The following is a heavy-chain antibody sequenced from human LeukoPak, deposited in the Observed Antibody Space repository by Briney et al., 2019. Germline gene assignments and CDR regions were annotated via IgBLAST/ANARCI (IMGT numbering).Heavy chain of an antibody. CDR3: ARGERYYYDTSGYLIFDY. J-gene: IGHJ4*02. CDR2: INHSENT. Sequence: SETLSLTCAVYGGSFSGYYWNWIRQPPGKGLEWIGEINHSENTNYNPPLKSRVTISVDTSKNQFSLKLTSVTAADTAVYYCARGERYYYDTSGYLIFDYWGQGTLVTVSS. V-gene: IGHV4-34*01. D-gene: IGHD3-22*01. CDR1: GGSFSGYY.